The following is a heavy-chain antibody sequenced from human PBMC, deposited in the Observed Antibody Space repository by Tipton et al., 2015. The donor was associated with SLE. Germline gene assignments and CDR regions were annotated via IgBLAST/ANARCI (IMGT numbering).Heavy chain of an antibody. V-gene: IGHV3-74*01. Sequence: SLRLSCAASGFTFSSYWMHWVRQAPGKGLVWVSRISRDGRSTYYADSVKGRFTISRDNAKNTLYLQMNSLRAEDTAVYYCGRGVYYESSVGMDVWGQGTTVTVSS. CDR1: GFTFSSYW. CDR3: GRGVYYESSVGMDV. D-gene: IGHD3-22*01. CDR2: ISRDGRST. J-gene: IGHJ6*02.